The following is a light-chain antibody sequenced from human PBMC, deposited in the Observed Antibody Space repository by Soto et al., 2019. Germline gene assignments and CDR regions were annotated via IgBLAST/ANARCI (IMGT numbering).Light chain of an antibody. Sequence: EIVLTQSPATLSLSPGEIATLSCGASQSVSSSYLAGYQQKPGLAPRLLIYDASGRATGIPDRFSGSGSGTDFTLTISRLEPEDFAVYYCQQYGSSPPYTFGQGTKLEIK. CDR1: QSVSSSY. J-gene: IGKJ2*01. CDR2: DAS. V-gene: IGKV3D-20*01. CDR3: QQYGSSPPYT.